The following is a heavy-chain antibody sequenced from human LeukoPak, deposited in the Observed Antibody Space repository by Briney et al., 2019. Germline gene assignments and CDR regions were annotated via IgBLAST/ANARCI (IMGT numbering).Heavy chain of an antibody. D-gene: IGHD5-18*01. CDR1: GFPFETNA. Sequence: PGGSLRLSCATSGFPFETNAMSWVRQAPGKGLEWVATIGNTETFYADSVTGRFTISRDNSKNTVNLQMKRLRGEDAAIYYCSKCWIQCNRVFDCFDSWGQGTLVTVSS. CDR2: IGNTET. J-gene: IGHJ4*02. CDR3: SKCWIQCNRVFDCFDS. V-gene: IGHV3-23*01.